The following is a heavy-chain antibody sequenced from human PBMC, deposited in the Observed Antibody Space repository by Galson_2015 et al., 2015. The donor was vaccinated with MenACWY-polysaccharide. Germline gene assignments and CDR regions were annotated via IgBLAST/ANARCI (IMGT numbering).Heavy chain of an antibody. J-gene: IGHJ4*02. Sequence: SLRLYCAASGFTFSRYWMHWIRQAPGKGLVWVSRINGDGNSTNCADSVKGRFTISRDNAKNTLYLQMNSLRAEDTAVYYCTKDFDWNDGHWGQGTLVTVSS. CDR2: INGDGNST. V-gene: IGHV3-74*01. CDR3: TKDFDWNDGH. CDR1: GFTFSRYW. D-gene: IGHD1-1*01.